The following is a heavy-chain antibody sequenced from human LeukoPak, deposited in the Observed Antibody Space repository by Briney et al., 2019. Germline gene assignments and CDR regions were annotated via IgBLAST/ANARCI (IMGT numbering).Heavy chain of an antibody. D-gene: IGHD6-19*01. CDR3: AKGDSSGWYKSVDY. V-gene: IGHV3-9*01. J-gene: IGHJ4*02. CDR2: ISWNSGSI. Sequence: PGGSLRLSCAASGFTFDDYAMHWVRQAPGKGLEWVSGISWNSGSIGYADSVKGRFTISRDNAKNSLYLQMNSLRAEDTALYYCAKGDSSGWYKSVDYWGQGTLVTVSS. CDR1: GFTFDDYA.